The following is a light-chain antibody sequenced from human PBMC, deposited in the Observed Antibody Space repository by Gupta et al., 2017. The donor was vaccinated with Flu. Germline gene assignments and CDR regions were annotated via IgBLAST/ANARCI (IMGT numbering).Light chain of an antibody. CDR2: GAS. J-gene: IGKJ3*01. CDR3: QQYVNSPFT. CDR1: QSVSSNY. V-gene: IGKV3-20*01. Sequence: IILTQSPDTLSLSPGERATLSCRASQSVSSNYLAWYQQKPGQPPRLLIYGASRRATGIPDRFSGSGSGTDFTLTISRLEPEDFAVYYCQQYVNSPFTFGPGIKVGVK.